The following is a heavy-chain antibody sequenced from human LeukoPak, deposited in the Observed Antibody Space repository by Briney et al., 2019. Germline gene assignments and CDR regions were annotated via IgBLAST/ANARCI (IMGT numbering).Heavy chain of an antibody. CDR3: AKDRAPWGSSNSLWFGELGFDP. D-gene: IGHD3-10*01. Sequence: GGSLRLSCAASGFTFSSYAMSWVRQAPGKGLEWVSAISGSGGSTYYADSVKGRFTISRDNSKNTLYLQMNSLRAEDTAVYYCAKDRAPWGSSNSLWFGELGFDPWGQGTLVTVSS. CDR1: GFTFSSYA. J-gene: IGHJ5*02. CDR2: ISGSGGST. V-gene: IGHV3-23*01.